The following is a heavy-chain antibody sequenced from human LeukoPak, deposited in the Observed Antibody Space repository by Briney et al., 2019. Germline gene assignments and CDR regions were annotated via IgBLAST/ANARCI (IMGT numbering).Heavy chain of an antibody. CDR1: GGSINSYY. CDR2: IYYSGST. Sequence: SETLSLTCTVSGGSINSYYWSWLRQPPGKGLEWIGYIYYSGSTNYNPSLKRRVSISVDTSKNQFSLKLSSVTAADTAVYYCARGMNYYYYMDVWGKGTTVTVSS. CDR3: ARGMNYYYYMDV. D-gene: IGHD2-8*01. V-gene: IGHV4-59*01. J-gene: IGHJ6*03.